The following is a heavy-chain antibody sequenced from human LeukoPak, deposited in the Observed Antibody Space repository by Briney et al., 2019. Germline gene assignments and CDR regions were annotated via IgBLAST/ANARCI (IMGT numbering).Heavy chain of an antibody. CDR1: GFTFSSYA. V-gene: IGHV3-7*01. J-gene: IGHJ4*02. CDR2: INLDGGQK. Sequence: GGSLRLSCAASGFTFSSYAMSWVRQAPGKGPEWVANINLDGGQKYYVDSVKGRFTISRDNAENSLYLQMNSLRAEDTALYYCARKRPNYFDYWGQGTLVTVSS. CDR3: ARKRPNYFDY.